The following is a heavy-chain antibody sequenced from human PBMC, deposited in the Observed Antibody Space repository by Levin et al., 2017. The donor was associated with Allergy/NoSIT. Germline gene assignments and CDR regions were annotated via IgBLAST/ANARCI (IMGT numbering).Heavy chain of an antibody. CDR2: IYYSGST. V-gene: IGHV4-39*01. Sequence: SETLSLTCTVSGGSISSSSYYWGWIRQPPGKGLEWIGSIYYSGSTYYNPSLKSRVTISVDTSKNQFSLKLNSVTAADTAVYYCARHESPEASKGWFDPWGQGTLVTVSS. CDR3: ARHESPEASKGWFDP. CDR1: GGSISSSSYY. D-gene: IGHD1-14*01. J-gene: IGHJ5*02.